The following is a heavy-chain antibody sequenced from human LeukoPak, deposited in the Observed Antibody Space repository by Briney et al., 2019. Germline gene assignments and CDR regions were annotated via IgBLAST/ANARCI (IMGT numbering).Heavy chain of an antibody. CDR1: GFTFSDYY. CDR3: ARGARDYGDYYYYYCYMDV. CDR2: ISSSGSTI. Sequence: GGSLRLSCAASGFTFSDYYMSWIRQAPGKGLEWVSYISSSGSTIYYADSVKGRFTISRDNAKNSLYLQMNSLRAEDTAVYYCARGARDYGDYYYYYCYMDVWGKGTTVTVSS. V-gene: IGHV3-11*04. J-gene: IGHJ6*03. D-gene: IGHD4-17*01.